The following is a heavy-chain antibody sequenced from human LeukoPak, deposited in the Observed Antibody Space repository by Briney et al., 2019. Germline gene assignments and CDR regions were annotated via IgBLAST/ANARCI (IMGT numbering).Heavy chain of an antibody. J-gene: IGHJ6*02. CDR1: GFTVSSNY. V-gene: IGHV3-53*01. CDR3: AGGRAAPLGYYYYGMDV. Sequence: PEGSLRLSCAASGFTVSSNYMSWVRQAPGKGLEWVSVIYSGGSTYYADSVKGRFTISRDNSKNTLYLQMNSLRAEDTAVYYCAGGRAAPLGYYYYGMDVWGQGTTVTVSS. D-gene: IGHD6-13*01. CDR2: IYSGGST.